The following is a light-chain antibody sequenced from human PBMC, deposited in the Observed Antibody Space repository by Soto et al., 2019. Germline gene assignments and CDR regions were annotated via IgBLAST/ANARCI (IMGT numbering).Light chain of an antibody. Sequence: QSVLTQAPSASATPGQRVTIFCSGTSFNIGSNTVNWYQQLPGTAPKLLIHTDDERPSGVPDRFSGSKSGTSASLDISGLQSGDEADYYCAAWDDSLNGLLFGGGTKLTVL. CDR2: TDD. V-gene: IGLV1-44*01. CDR1: SFNIGSNT. CDR3: AAWDDSLNGLL. J-gene: IGLJ2*01.